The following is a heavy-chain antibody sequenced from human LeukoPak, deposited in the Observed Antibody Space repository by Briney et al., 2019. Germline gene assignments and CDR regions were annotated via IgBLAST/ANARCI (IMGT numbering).Heavy chain of an antibody. V-gene: IGHV3-30*04. J-gene: IGHJ5*02. CDR2: ISYDGSNK. CDR1: GFTFSSYA. CDR3: ARDAFRYFGSGSYYVGSWFDP. D-gene: IGHD3-10*01. Sequence: PGGSLRLSCAASGFTFSSYAMHWVRQAPGKGLEWVAVISYDGSNKYYADSVKGRFTISRDNSKNTLYLQMNSLRAEDTAVYYCARDAFRYFGSGSYYVGSWFDPWGQGTLVTVSS.